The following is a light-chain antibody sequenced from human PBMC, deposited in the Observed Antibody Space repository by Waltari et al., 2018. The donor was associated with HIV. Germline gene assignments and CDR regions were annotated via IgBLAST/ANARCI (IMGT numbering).Light chain of an antibody. CDR3: QQTYGTPRT. J-gene: IGKJ1*01. CDR1: QSIGNY. V-gene: IGKV1-39*01. Sequence: DIQMTQSPSSLSASVRDRVTISCRASQSIGNYLNWYQQQPAEAPKLLIYGSSGLQSGVPSRCSGSGAGTDFTLTISSLQPDEFATYYGQQTYGTPRTFGQGTKVEIK. CDR2: GSS.